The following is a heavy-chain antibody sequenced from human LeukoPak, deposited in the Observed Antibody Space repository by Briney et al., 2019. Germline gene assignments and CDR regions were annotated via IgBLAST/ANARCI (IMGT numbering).Heavy chain of an antibody. CDR3: ARSSYSYGYGDAFDI. J-gene: IGHJ3*02. CDR1: GFTFSSYE. Sequence: GGSLRLSCAASGFTFSSYEMNWVRQAPGKGLEWVSYISSSGSTIYYADSVKGRFTISRDNAKNSLYLQMNSLRAEDTAVYYCARSSYSYGYGDAFDIWGQGTMVTVSS. CDR2: ISSSGSTI. V-gene: IGHV3-48*03. D-gene: IGHD5-18*01.